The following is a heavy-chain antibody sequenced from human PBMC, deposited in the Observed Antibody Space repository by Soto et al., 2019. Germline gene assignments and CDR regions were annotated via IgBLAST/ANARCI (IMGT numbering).Heavy chain of an antibody. J-gene: IGHJ5*02. Sequence: ASVKVSCKTSGYTFTTYGVSWVRQAPGQGLEWMGWISAYNGNTNYAQKLQGRVTMTTDTSTSTAYMELRGLKSDDTAVYYCARDRYYYGSGSYYISWFDPWGQGTLVTVS. CDR1: GYTFTTYG. V-gene: IGHV1-18*04. CDR3: ARDRYYYGSGSYYISWFDP. CDR2: ISAYNGNT. D-gene: IGHD3-10*01.